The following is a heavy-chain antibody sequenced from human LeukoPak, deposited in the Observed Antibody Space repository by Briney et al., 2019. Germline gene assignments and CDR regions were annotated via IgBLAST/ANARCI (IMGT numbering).Heavy chain of an antibody. CDR2: LYSGAGT. CDR1: GFVFSTYW. V-gene: IGHV3-53*01. J-gene: IGHJ4*02. D-gene: IGHD3-10*01. CDR3: ATLYGSARGAFDS. Sequence: GGSLRLSCAASGFVFSTYWMSWVRQAPGKGLEWVSVLYSGAGTYYADSVKGRFTISRDNSKNTLYLQMNSLRAEDTAVYYCATLYGSARGAFDSWGQGTLVTVSS.